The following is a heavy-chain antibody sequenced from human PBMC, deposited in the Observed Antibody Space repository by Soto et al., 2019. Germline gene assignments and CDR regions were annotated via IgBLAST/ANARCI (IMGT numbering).Heavy chain of an antibody. V-gene: IGHV4-61*01. CDR1: GGSVGSGSYY. J-gene: IGHJ6*02. CDR3: APLSVSLSGPYGIHF. D-gene: IGHD2-15*01. CDR2: IYYSGST. Sequence: SETLSLTCTVSGGSVGSGSYYWSWIRQPPGKGLEWIGYIYYSGSTNSNPSLKSRVTLSVDTSKNQFSVRLNSVTASDTAVYYCAPLSVSLSGPYGIHFWGQGTTVTVSS.